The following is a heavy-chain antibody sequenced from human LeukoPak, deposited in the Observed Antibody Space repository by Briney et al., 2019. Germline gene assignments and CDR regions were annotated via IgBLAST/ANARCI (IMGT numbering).Heavy chain of an antibody. CDR2: ISYDGSNK. CDR3: ARDFSPGYSSSWTDRYDY. CDR1: GFTFSSYA. V-gene: IGHV3-30-3*01. Sequence: PGGSLRLSCAASGFTFSSYAMSWVRQAPGKGLEWVAVISYDGSNKYYADSVKGRFTISRDNSKNTLYLQMNSLRAEDTAVYYCARDFSPGYSSSWTDRYDYWGQGTLVTVSS. J-gene: IGHJ4*02. D-gene: IGHD6-13*01.